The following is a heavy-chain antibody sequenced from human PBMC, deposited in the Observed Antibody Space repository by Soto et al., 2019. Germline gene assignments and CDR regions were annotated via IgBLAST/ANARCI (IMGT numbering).Heavy chain of an antibody. CDR3: ARDKITGLFDY. CDR2: INHSGST. D-gene: IGHD2-8*02. J-gene: IGHJ4*02. CDR1: GGSFSGYY. Sequence: SETLSLTCAVYGGSFSGYYWTWIRQPPGTGLEWIGEINHSGSTNYNPSIKSRDTISVDTSKNQFSLMLTSVTAADTAVYYCARDKITGLFDYWGQGTLVTVSS. V-gene: IGHV4-34*01.